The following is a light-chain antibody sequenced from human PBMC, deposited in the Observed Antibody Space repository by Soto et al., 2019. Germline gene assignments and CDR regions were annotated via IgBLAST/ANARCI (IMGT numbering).Light chain of an antibody. CDR2: GAS. V-gene: IGKV3-15*01. J-gene: IGKJ2*01. CDR3: QQYDNCPQT. Sequence: EKVMTQSPATLSVSPGERATLSCRASQSVSSNLAWYQQKPGQAPRLLIYGASTRATGIPARFSGSGSGTEFTLTISSLQSEDSAVYYCQQYDNCPQTFGQGTKLEIK. CDR1: QSVSSN.